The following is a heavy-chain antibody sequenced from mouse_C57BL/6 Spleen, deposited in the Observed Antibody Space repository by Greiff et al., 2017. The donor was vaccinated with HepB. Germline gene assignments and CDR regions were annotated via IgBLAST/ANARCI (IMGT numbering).Heavy chain of an antibody. Sequence: QVQLQQSGAELVKPGASVKMSCKASGYTFTSYWITWVKQRPRQGLEWIGDIYPGSGSTNYNEKFKSKATLTVDTSSSTAYMQLSSLTSEDSAVYYCARGPLYYGSSSWFAYWGQGTLVTVSA. CDR3: ARGPLYYGSSSWFAY. CDR1: GYTFTSYW. V-gene: IGHV1-55*01. J-gene: IGHJ3*01. D-gene: IGHD1-1*01. CDR2: IYPGSGST.